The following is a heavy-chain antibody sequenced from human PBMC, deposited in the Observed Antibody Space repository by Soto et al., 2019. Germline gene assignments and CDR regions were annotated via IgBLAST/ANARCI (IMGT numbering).Heavy chain of an antibody. D-gene: IGHD3-3*01. CDR3: ARGGFTIFGVVTPGPDFGGMDV. CDR1: GFTFSSYW. J-gene: IGHJ6*02. CDR2: INSDGSST. V-gene: IGHV3-74*01. Sequence: GGSLRLSCAASGFTFSSYWMHWVRQAPGKGLVWVSRINSDGSSTSYADSVKGRFTISRDNAKNTLYLQMNSLRAEDTAVYYCARGGFTIFGVVTPGPDFGGMDVWGQGTTVTVSS.